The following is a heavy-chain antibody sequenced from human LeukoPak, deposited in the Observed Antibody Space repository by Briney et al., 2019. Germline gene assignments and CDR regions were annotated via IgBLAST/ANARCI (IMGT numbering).Heavy chain of an antibody. CDR2: IKQDGSEK. Sequence: GGSLRLSCAASGFTFSRSWMTWVRQAPGKGLEWVANIKQDGSEKYYVDSVKGRFTISRDNAKDALYLQMNSLRAEDTAVYYCARERSSSTWDQGTLVTVSS. D-gene: IGHD6-13*01. J-gene: IGHJ5*02. CDR3: ARERSSST. CDR1: GFTFSRSW. V-gene: IGHV3-7*01.